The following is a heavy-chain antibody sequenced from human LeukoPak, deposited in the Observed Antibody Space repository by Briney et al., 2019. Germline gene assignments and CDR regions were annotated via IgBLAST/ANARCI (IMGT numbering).Heavy chain of an antibody. V-gene: IGHV3-11*04. CDR3: ARDHIVVVTAIPGS. CDR1: GFTFSDYY. D-gene: IGHD2-21*02. J-gene: IGHJ5*02. Sequence: GGSLRLSCAASGFTFSDYYMSWIRQAPGKGLEWVSYISSSGSTIYYADSVKGRFTISRDNAKNSLYLQMNSLRAEDTAVYYCARDHIVVVTAIPGSWGQGTLVTVSS. CDR2: ISSSGSTI.